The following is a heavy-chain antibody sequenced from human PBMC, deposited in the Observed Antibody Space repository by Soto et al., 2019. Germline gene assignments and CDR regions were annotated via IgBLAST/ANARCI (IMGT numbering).Heavy chain of an antibody. J-gene: IGHJ3*01. CDR2: IHSDGSST. V-gene: IGHV3-74*01. CDR1: GFTFSYYW. CDR3: ARGDRGALDR. D-gene: IGHD3-10*01. Sequence: EVQLVESGGGLVRPGGSLRLSCAASGFTFSYYWMHWVRQAPGKGLVWVSRIHSDGSSTTYADFVKGRFIISRDNGRKAVDLQMNSVRVEDAAVYYCARGDRGALDRWGQGTVVTVSS.